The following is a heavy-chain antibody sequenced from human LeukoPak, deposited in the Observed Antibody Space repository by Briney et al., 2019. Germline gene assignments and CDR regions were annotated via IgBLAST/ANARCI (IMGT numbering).Heavy chain of an antibody. V-gene: IGHV1-46*01. J-gene: IGHJ3*02. CDR1: GYTFTSYY. CDR2: INPSGGST. Sequence: ASVKVSCKASGYTFTSYYMHWVRQAPGQGLEWMGIINPSGGSTSYAQKFRGRVTMTRDTSTSTVYMEVSSLRSEDTAVYYCARVRSKYYYGSGSSDAFDIWGQGTMVTVSS. CDR3: ARVRSKYYYGSGSSDAFDI. D-gene: IGHD3-10*01.